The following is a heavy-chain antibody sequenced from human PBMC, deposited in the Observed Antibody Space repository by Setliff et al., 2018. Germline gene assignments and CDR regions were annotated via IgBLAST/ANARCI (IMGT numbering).Heavy chain of an antibody. CDR2: INWNGGST. Sequence: GGSLRLSCAASGFIFDDYGMSWVRQAPGKGLEWVSGINWNGGSTGYADSVKGRFTISRDNTKNSLYLQMNSLRAEDTAVYYCARGVIAAAGIDYWGQGTLVTVSS. V-gene: IGHV3-20*04. D-gene: IGHD6-13*01. CDR1: GFIFDDYG. CDR3: ARGVIAAAGIDY. J-gene: IGHJ4*02.